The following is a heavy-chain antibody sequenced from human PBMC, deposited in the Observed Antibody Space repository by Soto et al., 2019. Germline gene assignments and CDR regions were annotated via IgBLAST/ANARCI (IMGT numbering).Heavy chain of an antibody. CDR2: IYYSGST. J-gene: IGHJ4*02. CDR3: AGGSGGTENFDY. D-gene: IGHD2-15*01. V-gene: IGHV4-39*01. CDR1: GGSISSSSYY. Sequence: SETLSLTCTVSGGSISSSSYYWGWIRQPPGKGLEWIGSIYYSGSTYYNPSLKSRVTISVDTSKNQFSLKLSSVTAADTAVYYWAGGSGGTENFDYWGQGTLVTVSS.